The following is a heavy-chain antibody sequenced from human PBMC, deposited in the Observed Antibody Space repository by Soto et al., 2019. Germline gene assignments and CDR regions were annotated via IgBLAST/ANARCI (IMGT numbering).Heavy chain of an antibody. Sequence: SETLSLTCAVYGGSFSGYYWSWIRQPPGKGLEWIGEINHSGSTNYNPSLKSRVTISVDTSKNQFSLKLSSVTAADTAVYYCARGIVVVVAATPYYFDYWGQGTLVTVSS. J-gene: IGHJ4*02. D-gene: IGHD2-15*01. CDR1: GGSFSGYY. CDR3: ARGIVVVVAATPYYFDY. CDR2: INHSGST. V-gene: IGHV4-34*01.